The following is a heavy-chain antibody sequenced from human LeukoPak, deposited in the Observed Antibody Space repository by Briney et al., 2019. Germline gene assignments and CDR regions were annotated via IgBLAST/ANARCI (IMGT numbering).Heavy chain of an antibody. CDR3: AKDSPIFGVVISYFDY. D-gene: IGHD3-3*01. V-gene: IGHV3-30*02. J-gene: IGHJ4*02. Sequence: GGSLRLSCAASGFTFSSYGMHWVRQAPGKGLEWVAFIRYDGSNKYYADSVKGRFTIYRDNSKNTLYLQMNSLRAEDTAVYYCAKDSPIFGVVISYFDYWGQGTLVTVSS. CDR2: IRYDGSNK. CDR1: GFTFSSYG.